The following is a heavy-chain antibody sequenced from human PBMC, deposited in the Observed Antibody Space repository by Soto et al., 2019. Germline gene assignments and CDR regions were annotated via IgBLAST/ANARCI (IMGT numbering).Heavy chain of an antibody. J-gene: IGHJ5*02. CDR2: IYYSGSS. D-gene: IGHD3-10*01. Sequence: PSETLSLTCAVSGGSISSGGYSWSWIRQPPGKGLEWIGYIYYSGSSTYNPSLRSRVTISVDTPKNQISLKLSSVTAADTAVYYCARHSYYGSGSFSPWFDPWGQGTLVTVSS. V-gene: IGHV4-61*08. CDR1: GGSISSGGYS. CDR3: ARHSYYGSGSFSPWFDP.